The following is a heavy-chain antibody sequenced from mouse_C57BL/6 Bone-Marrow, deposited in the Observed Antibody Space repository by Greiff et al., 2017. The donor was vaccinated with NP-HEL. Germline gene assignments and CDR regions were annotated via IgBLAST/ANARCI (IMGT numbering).Heavy chain of an antibody. CDR2: INYDGSST. V-gene: IGHV5-16*01. CDR3: ARYEGFVWYFDV. CDR1: GFTFSDYY. Sequence: DVKLVESEGGLVQPGSSMKLSCTASGFTFSDYYMAWVRQVPEKGLEWVANINYDGSSTYYLDSLKSRFIISRDNAKNILYLQMSSLKSEDTATYYCARYEGFVWYFDVWGTGTTVTVSS. D-gene: IGHD2-12*01. J-gene: IGHJ1*03.